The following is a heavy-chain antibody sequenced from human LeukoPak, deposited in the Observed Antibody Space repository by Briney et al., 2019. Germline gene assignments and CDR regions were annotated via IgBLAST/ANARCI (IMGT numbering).Heavy chain of an antibody. CDR3: ASLGNPYSSGWTIDY. Sequence: ASVKVSCKASGYTFTGYYMHWVRQAPGQGLEWMGWLNPNSGGTNYAQKFQGRVTMTRDTSISTAYMELSRLRSDDTAVYYCASLGNPYSSGWTIDYWGQGTLVTVSS. D-gene: IGHD6-19*01. CDR1: GYTFTGYY. V-gene: IGHV1-2*02. J-gene: IGHJ4*02. CDR2: LNPNSGGT.